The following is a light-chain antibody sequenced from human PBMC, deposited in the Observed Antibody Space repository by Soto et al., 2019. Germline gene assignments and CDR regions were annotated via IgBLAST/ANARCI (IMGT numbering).Light chain of an antibody. CDR1: QNINSNY. J-gene: IGKJ5*01. Sequence: EIVLTQSPGTLSLSPGARTTLSCRATQNINSNYLAWYQQKPGQAPRLLIYDTSSRATGIPDRFSGSGSGTDFTLTISRLEPEDFAVFFCQQYGTSEIIFGQGTRLEI. CDR3: QQYGTSEII. CDR2: DTS. V-gene: IGKV3-20*01.